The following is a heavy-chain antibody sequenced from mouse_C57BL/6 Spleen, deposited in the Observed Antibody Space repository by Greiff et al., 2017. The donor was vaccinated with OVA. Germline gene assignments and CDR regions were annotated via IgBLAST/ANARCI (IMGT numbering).Heavy chain of an antibody. J-gene: IGHJ4*01. CDR3: ARSIYYYGSSPYYAMDY. CDR2: IYPSDSET. Sequence: QVQLQQPGAELVRPGSSVKLSCKASGYTFTSYWMDWVKQRPGQGLEWIGNIYPSDSETHYNQKFKDKATLTVDKSASTAYMQLSSLTSEDSAVYYCARSIYYYGSSPYYAMDYWGQGTSVTVSS. CDR1: GYTFTSYW. V-gene: IGHV1-61*01. D-gene: IGHD1-1*01.